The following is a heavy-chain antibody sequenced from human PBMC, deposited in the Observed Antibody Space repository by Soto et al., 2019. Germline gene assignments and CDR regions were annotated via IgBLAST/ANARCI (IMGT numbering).Heavy chain of an antibody. CDR3: ARTTIFGVVNTLGAFDI. D-gene: IGHD3-3*01. V-gene: IGHV3-48*02. J-gene: IGHJ3*02. CDR2: ISSSSSTI. Sequence: GGSLRLSCAASGFTFSSYSMNWVRQAPGKGLEWVSYISSSSSTIYYADSVKGRFTISRDNAKNSLYLQMNSLRDEDTAVYYCARTTIFGVVNTLGAFDIWGQGTMVTVSS. CDR1: GFTFSSYS.